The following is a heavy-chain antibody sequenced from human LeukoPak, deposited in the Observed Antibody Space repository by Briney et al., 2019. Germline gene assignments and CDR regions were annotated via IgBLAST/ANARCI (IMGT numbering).Heavy chain of an antibody. CDR1: GFTFNNYG. CDR3: ARDRGYFYYGMDV. D-gene: IGHD2-15*01. CDR2: ISFDGATK. V-gene: IGHV3-30*03. Sequence: GGSLRLSCAASGFTFNNYGMHWVRQSPGKGLEGVAVISFDGATKYYADSVKGRRTISRDNSKNTLYLQVNSLRAEDTAVYYCARDRGYFYYGMDVWGQGTTVIVSS. J-gene: IGHJ6*02.